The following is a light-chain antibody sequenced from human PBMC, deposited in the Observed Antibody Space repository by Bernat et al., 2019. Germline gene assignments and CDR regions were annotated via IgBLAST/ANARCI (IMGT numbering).Light chain of an antibody. V-gene: IGKV1-39*01. CDR2: AAS. J-gene: IGKJ3*01. CDR1: QSISSY. CDR3: QQSYSIFT. Sequence: DIQMNQSPSSLSASVGDRVTITCRASQSISSYLNWYQQKPGKAPKLLIYAASSLQSGVPSRFSGSGSGTDFTLTISSLQPEDFATYYCQQSYSIFTFGPGTKVDIK.